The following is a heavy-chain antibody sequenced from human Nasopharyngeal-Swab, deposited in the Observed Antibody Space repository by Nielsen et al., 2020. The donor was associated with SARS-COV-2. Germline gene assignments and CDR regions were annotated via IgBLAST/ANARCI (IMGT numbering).Heavy chain of an antibody. CDR3: AKVAGDSSGYWAFDY. V-gene: IGHV3-23*01. Sequence: LSLTCAASGFTFSSYAMSWVRQAPGKGLEWVSAISGSGGSTYYADSVKGRFTISRDNSKNTLYLQMNSLRAEDTAVYYCAKVAGDSSGYWAFDYWGQGTLVTVSS. CDR2: ISGSGGST. J-gene: IGHJ4*02. CDR1: GFTFSSYA. D-gene: IGHD3-22*01.